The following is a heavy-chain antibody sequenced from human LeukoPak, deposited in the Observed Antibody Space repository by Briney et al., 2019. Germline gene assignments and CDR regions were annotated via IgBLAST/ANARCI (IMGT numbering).Heavy chain of an antibody. CDR1: GGSISSYY. CDR2: IYTSGST. D-gene: IGHD3-10*01. V-gene: IGHV4-4*07. CDR3: ARDEYGSGSYPNWFDP. Sequence: SETLSLTCTVSGGSISSYYWSWIRQPAGKGLEWIGRIYTSGSTNYNPSLKSRVTMSVDTSKNQFSLKLSSVTAADTAVYYCARDEYGSGSYPNWFDPWGQGTLVTVSS. J-gene: IGHJ5*02.